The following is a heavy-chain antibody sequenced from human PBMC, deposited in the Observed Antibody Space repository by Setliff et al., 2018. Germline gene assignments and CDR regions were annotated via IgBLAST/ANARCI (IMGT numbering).Heavy chain of an antibody. CDR3: ARLRGAFDY. J-gene: IGHJ4*02. Sequence: ASETLSLTCTVSGGSISSYYWSWIRQPPGKRLEWIGYIYYSGSTNYNPSLESRVTISVDTSKNQFSLRLNSATAADTAVYYCARLRGAFDYWGQGTLVT. D-gene: IGHD3-16*01. V-gene: IGHV4-59*01. CDR2: IYYSGST. CDR1: GGSISSYY.